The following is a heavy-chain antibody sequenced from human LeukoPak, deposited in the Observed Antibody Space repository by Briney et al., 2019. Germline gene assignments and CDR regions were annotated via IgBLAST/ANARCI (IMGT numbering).Heavy chain of an antibody. V-gene: IGHV4-59*01. CDR3: ARNQDAN. J-gene: IGHJ4*02. CDR1: GGSISGSY. Sequence: PSETLSLTCIISGGSISGSYWSWIRQPPGKGLEWIGYISQSGSTNYNPSPKSRVTISRDTSKNQIALTLSSVTAADTAVYYCARNQDANWGQGTLVTVSS. CDR2: ISQSGST.